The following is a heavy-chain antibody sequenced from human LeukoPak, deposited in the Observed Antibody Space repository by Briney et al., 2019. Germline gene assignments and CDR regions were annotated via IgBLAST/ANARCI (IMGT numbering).Heavy chain of an antibody. CDR3: TRTYYYDSSGYYYGRDAFDI. CDR2: ISPSGGST. D-gene: IGHD3-22*01. CDR1: GYTFTTYY. Sequence: ASVTVSCKASGYTFTTYYIHWVRQAPGQGLEWMGIISPSGGSTSYAQKFQGRVTMTRDTSTSTVYMELSSLRSEDTAVNYCTRTYYYDSSGYYYGRDAFDIWGQGTMVTVSS. V-gene: IGHV1-46*01. J-gene: IGHJ3*02.